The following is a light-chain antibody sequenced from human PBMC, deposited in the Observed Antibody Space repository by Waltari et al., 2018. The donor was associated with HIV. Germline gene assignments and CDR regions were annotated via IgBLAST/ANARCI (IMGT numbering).Light chain of an antibody. V-gene: IGLV2-8*01. J-gene: IGLJ2*01. CDR1: SSDVGGYNY. Sequence: QSALTQPPSASGSPGQSVTISCTGTSSDVGGYNYVSWYQQHPGKAPKLMIYEVSKRPSVVPDLFFGSKSGNTASLTVSGLQAEDEADYYCSSYAGSNNLVFGGGTKLTVL. CDR2: EVS. CDR3: SSYAGSNNLV.